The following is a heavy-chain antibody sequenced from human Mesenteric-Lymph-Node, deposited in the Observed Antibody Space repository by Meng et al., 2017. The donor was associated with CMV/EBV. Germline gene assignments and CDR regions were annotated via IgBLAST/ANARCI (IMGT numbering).Heavy chain of an antibody. CDR2: IWYDGSNK. D-gene: IGHD3-16*01. J-gene: IGHJ4*02. CDR1: GFTFSSYG. CDR3: ARGARGSGLDY. V-gene: IGHV3-33*01. Sequence: GESLKISCAASGFTFSSYGMHWVRQAPGKGLEWVAVIWYDGSNKYYADSVKGRFTISRDNSKNTLYLQMNSLRAEDTAVYYCARGARGSGLDYWGQGTLVTVSS.